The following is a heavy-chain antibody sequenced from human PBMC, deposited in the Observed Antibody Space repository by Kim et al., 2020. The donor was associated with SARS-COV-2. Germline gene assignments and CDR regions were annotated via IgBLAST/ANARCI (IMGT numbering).Heavy chain of an antibody. J-gene: IGHJ5*01. Sequence: YADSGEGRFTISRDNAKNTLYLKMNSLRAEDTAVYYCAREVVTAIPWFDYWGQGTLVTVSS. V-gene: IGHV3-74*01. D-gene: IGHD2-21*02. CDR3: AREVVTAIPWFDY.